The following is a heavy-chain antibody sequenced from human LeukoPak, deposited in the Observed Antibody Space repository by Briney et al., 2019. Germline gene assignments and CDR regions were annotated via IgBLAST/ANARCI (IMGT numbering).Heavy chain of an antibody. D-gene: IGHD6-19*01. CDR3: ARGFPVVAGNFDY. CDR1: ASTVSGYY. CDR2: IYSGGST. J-gene: IGHJ4*02. Sequence: PGGSLRLSCAASASTVSGYYMSWVRQAPGKGLEWHSVIYSGGSTYYAGSVKARFTISRNTSKNTLYLQMNSLRAEDTAVYYCARGFPVVAGNFDYWGQGTLVTVSS. V-gene: IGHV3-66*01.